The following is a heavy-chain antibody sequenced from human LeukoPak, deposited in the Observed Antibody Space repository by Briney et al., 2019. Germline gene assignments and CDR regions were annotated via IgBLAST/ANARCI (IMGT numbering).Heavy chain of an antibody. Sequence: PGGSLRLSCAASGFPFSESYMSWIRQAPGRGLEYISYISPSGNTVSYTDSVRGRFTFSRDNAKNSLYLQMNSLRPEDTAVYYCAKGHTSLDCRGQGPLVTVSS. D-gene: IGHD2/OR15-2a*01. V-gene: IGHV3-11*01. J-gene: IGHJ4*02. CDR3: AKGHTSLDC. CDR2: ISPSGNTV. CDR1: GFPFSESY.